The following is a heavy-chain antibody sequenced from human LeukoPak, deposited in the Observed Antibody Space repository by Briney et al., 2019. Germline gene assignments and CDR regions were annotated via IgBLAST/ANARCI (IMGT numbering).Heavy chain of an antibody. V-gene: IGHV4-4*02. CDR2: IYHTGNT. CDR3: ATETYYDSSGPHFDY. CDR1: GGSIRGSNW. D-gene: IGHD3-22*01. J-gene: IGHJ4*02. Sequence: SGTLSLTCAVSGGSIRGSNWWSWVRQPPGKGLEWIGEIYHTGNTNYNPSLKSRVTISVDKSKNQFSLKLSSVTAADTAVYYCATETYYDSSGPHFDYWGQGTLVTVSS.